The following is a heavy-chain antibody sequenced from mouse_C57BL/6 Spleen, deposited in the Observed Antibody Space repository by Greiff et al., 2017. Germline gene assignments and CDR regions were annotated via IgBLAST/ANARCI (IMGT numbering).Heavy chain of an antibody. CDR3: ARHDPYYWMDY. CDR1: GFTFSSYG. CDR2: ISSGGSYT. J-gene: IGHJ4*01. V-gene: IGHV5-6*02. Sequence: EVMLVESGGDLVKPGGSLKLSCAASGFTFSSYGMSWVRQTPDKRLEWVATISSGGSYTYYPDSVKGRFTISRDNAKNTLYLQMSSLKSEDTAMYYCARHDPYYWMDYWGQGTSVTVSS.